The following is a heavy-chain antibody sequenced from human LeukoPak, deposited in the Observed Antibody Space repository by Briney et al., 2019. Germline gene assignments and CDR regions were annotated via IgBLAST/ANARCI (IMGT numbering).Heavy chain of an antibody. CDR2: IIPIFGTA. V-gene: IGHV1-69*05. Sequence: GSSVKVSCKASGGTFSSYAISWVRQAPGQGLEWMGRIIPIFGTANCAQKFQGRVTITTDESTSTAYMELSSLRSEDTAVYYCARDQKELAVAGVFDYWGQGTLVTVSS. CDR3: ARDQKELAVAGVFDY. J-gene: IGHJ4*02. CDR1: GGTFSSYA. D-gene: IGHD6-19*01.